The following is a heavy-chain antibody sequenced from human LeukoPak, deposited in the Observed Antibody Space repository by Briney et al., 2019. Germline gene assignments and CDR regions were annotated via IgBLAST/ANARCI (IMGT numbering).Heavy chain of an antibody. J-gene: IGHJ4*02. CDR2: ISWNSGSI. D-gene: IGHD3-10*01. CDR3: AKNTDYGSGSYFGGGEYYFDY. V-gene: IGHV3-9*01. CDR1: GFTFDDYA. Sequence: GRSLRLSCAASGFTFDDYAMHWVRQAPGKGLEWVSGISWNSGSIGYADSVKGRFTISRDNPKNTLYLQMNSLRAEDTAVYYCAKNTDYGSGSYFGGGEYYFDYWGQGTLVTVSS.